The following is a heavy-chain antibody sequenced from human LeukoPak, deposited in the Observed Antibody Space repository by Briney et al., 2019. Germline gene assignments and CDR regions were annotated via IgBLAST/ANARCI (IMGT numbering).Heavy chain of an antibody. CDR2: IYYSGST. CDR3: AVYSSSWSTFDY. J-gene: IGHJ4*02. Sequence: SETLSITCTVSGGSVSSGSYYRSWIRQPPGKGLEWIGYIYYSGSTNYNPSLKSRVTISVDTSKNQFSLKLSSVTAADTAVYYCAVYSSSWSTFDYWGQGTLVTVSS. CDR1: GGSVSSGSYY. D-gene: IGHD6-13*01. V-gene: IGHV4-61*01.